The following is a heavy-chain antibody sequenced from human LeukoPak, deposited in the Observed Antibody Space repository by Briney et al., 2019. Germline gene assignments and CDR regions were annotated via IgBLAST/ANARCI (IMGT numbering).Heavy chain of an antibody. CDR1: GFAFGSCA. J-gene: IGHJ4*02. D-gene: IGHD3-22*01. CDR2: IRGDGAET. Sequence: GGSLRLSCADSGFAFGSCAMSWVRQAPGKGLEWVSAIRGDGAETYYANSVKGRFTISRDISRNTLYLQMKSLRAEDTAVYYXXXXXXIYDNTGPDYWGQGTLVTVSS. V-gene: IGHV3-23*01. CDR3: XXXXXIYDNTGPDY.